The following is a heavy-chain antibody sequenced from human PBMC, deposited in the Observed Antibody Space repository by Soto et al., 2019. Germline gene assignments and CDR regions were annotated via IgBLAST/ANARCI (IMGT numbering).Heavy chain of an antibody. Sequence: QVQLVESGGGVVQPGRSLRLSCAASVFTFRSYAMHWVRQAPGKGLEWVAVISSDENNRSYADSVKGRFTISRDNTKNSLDLQVDSLRAEDTAVYYCARALDTTMASNDHWFDPWGQGTLVTVSS. CDR1: VFTFRSYA. D-gene: IGHD5-18*01. V-gene: IGHV3-30-3*01. CDR2: ISSDENNR. J-gene: IGHJ5*02. CDR3: ARALDTTMASNDHWFDP.